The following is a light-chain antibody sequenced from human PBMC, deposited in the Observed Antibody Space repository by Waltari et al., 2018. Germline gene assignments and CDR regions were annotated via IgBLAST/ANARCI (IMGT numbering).Light chain of an antibody. CDR1: QDISYY. V-gene: IGKV1-33*01. J-gene: IGKJ3*01. CDR3: QQYNSYSCG. CDR2: DAS. Sequence: DIQMTQSPSLLSASVGDRVTITCQASQDISYYLNWYQQKPGKAPKLLIYDASTLETGVPSRFSGSGSGTDFTFTIDSLQPDDFATYHCQQYNSYSCGFGPGTTVDLK.